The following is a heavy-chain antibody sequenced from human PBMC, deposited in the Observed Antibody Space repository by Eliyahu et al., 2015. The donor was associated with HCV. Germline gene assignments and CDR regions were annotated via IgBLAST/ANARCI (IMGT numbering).Heavy chain of an antibody. V-gene: IGHV4-31*03. CDR1: GGSXSSGGYY. J-gene: IGHJ4*02. Sequence: LSLTCXVSGGSXSSGGYYWSWIRQHPGKGLEWIGYIYYSGSTYYNPSLKSRVIISADTSKNQFSLKLSSVTAADTAVYYCARRFTSAGYFDYWGQGTLVTVSS. CDR3: ARRFTSAGYFDY. CDR2: IYYSGST. D-gene: IGHD3-3*01.